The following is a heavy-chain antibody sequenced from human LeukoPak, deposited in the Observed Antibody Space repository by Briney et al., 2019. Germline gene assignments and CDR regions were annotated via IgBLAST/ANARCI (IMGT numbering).Heavy chain of an antibody. D-gene: IGHD6-13*01. CDR2: IYYSGST. V-gene: IGHV4-39*01. Sequence: SETLSLTCTVSGGSISSSSYYWGWIRQPPGKGLEWIGSIYYSGSTYYNPSLKSRVTISVDTSKNQFSLKLSSVTAADTAVYYCARHNRKGSSWYFNWFDPWGQGTLVTVSS. J-gene: IGHJ5*02. CDR3: ARHNRKGSSWYFNWFDP. CDR1: GGSISSSSYY.